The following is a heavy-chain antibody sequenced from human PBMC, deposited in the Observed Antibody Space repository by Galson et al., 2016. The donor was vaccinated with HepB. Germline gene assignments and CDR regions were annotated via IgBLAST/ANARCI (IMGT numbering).Heavy chain of an antibody. V-gene: IGHV4-30-2*01. CDR3: ARHVLSIAATGTPWFDP. J-gene: IGHJ5*02. Sequence: LRLSCAASGISFDDYGMDWVRQPPGKGLEWIGYIYHNGNSFYNPSLKSRVTISVDKSKNQFSLKVTSVTAADTAVYYCARHVLSIAATGTPWFDPWGQGALVTVPS. CDR2: IYHNGNS. D-gene: IGHD6-13*01. CDR1: GISFDDYG.